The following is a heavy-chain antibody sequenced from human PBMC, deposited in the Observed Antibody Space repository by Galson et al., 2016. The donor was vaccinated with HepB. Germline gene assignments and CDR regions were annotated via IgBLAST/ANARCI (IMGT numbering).Heavy chain of an antibody. V-gene: IGHV3-74*01. D-gene: IGHD3-16*01. J-gene: IGHJ4*02. CDR3: ARVIKGFTDY. CDR2: INTDGTIT. Sequence: SLRLSCAASGFTFSPYWMHWVRRAPGKGLVWVSQINTDGTITTYADSVKGRFTSSRDNAKNTLYLQMNSLRDEDTAVYYCARVIKGFTDYWGQGTLVTVSS. CDR1: GFTFSPYW.